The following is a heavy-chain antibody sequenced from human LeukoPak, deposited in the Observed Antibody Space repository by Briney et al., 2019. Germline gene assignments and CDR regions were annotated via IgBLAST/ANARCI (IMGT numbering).Heavy chain of an antibody. CDR3: ARSRIAVAPFDY. CDR2: IIPIFGTA. V-gene: IGHV1-69*05. CDR1: GGTFSSYA. Sequence: GASVKVSCKASGGTFSSYAISWVRQAPGQGLEWMGGIIPIFGTANYAQKFQGRVTITTDESTSTPYMELSSLRSEDTAVYYCARSRIAVAPFDYWGQGTLVTVSS. D-gene: IGHD6-19*01. J-gene: IGHJ4*02.